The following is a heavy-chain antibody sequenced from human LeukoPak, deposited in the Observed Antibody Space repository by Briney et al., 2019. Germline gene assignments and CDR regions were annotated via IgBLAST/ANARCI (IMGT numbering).Heavy chain of an antibody. CDR1: GGSISSCDYY. CDR2: IYYSGST. V-gene: IGHV4-30-4*01. Sequence: PSETLSLTCTVSGGSISSCDYYWIWLRQPPGKGLEGFGYIYYSGSTYYNPSLKSPVTISVDTSKNQFSLKLSSVTAADTAVDDWARIDFVVVPAQIGGWFDPWGQGTLVTVSS. J-gene: IGHJ5*02. CDR3: ARIDFVVVPAQIGGWFDP. D-gene: IGHD2-2*01.